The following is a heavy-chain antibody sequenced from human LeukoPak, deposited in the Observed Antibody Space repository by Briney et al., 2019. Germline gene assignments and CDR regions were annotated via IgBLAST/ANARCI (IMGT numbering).Heavy chain of an antibody. CDR2: INHSGST. Sequence: SETLSLTCAVYGGSFSGYYWSWIRQPPGKGLEWIGEINHSGSTNYNPSLKSRVTISVDTSKNQFSLKLSSVTAADTAVYYCARSPPIYCSGGSCYYFDYWGQGTLVTVSS. D-gene: IGHD2-15*01. J-gene: IGHJ4*02. CDR3: ARSPPIYCSGGSCYYFDY. V-gene: IGHV4-34*01. CDR1: GGSFSGYY.